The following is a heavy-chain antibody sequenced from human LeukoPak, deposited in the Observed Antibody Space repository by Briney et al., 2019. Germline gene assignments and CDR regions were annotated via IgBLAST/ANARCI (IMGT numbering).Heavy chain of an antibody. Sequence: SETLSLTCAVYGGSSSGYYWSWIRQPPGKGLEWIGEINHSGSTNYNPSLKSRVTISVDTSKNQFSLKLSSVTAADTAVYYCARGGPYSSGWSVYYYYGMDVWGKGTTVTVSS. CDR2: INHSGST. CDR1: GGSSSGYY. CDR3: ARGGPYSSGWSVYYYYGMDV. D-gene: IGHD6-19*01. J-gene: IGHJ6*04. V-gene: IGHV4-34*01.